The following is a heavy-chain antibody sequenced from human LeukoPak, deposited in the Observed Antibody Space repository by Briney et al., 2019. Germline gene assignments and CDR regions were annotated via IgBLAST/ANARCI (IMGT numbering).Heavy chain of an antibody. D-gene: IGHD2-15*01. Sequence: PSQTLSLTCTVSGGSISSGDYYWSWIRQPPGKGLERIGYIYYSGSTNYNPSLKSRVTISVDTSKNQFSLKLSSVTAADTAVYYRARACSGGSCYSTSYYYYYYMDVWGKGTTVTVSS. CDR2: IYYSGST. J-gene: IGHJ6*03. CDR1: GGSISSGDYY. CDR3: ARACSGGSCYSTSYYYYYYMDV. V-gene: IGHV4-61*08.